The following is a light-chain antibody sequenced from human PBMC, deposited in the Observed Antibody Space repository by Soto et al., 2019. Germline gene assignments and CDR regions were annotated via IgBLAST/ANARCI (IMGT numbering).Light chain of an antibody. CDR2: GPS. J-gene: IGKJ1*01. CDR3: QQYTHWPVWS. V-gene: IGKV3-15*01. CDR1: QSISSN. Sequence: EIVLTQSPATLSVSPEERATLCCRASQSISSNLAWYQQKPGQAPRLLIYGPSTRATGVPARFSGSGSGTEFTLTISSLQSEDFAMYYCQQYTHWPVWSFGQGTKVEIK.